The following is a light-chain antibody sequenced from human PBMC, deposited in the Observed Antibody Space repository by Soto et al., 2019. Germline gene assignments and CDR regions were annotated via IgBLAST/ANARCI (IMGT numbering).Light chain of an antibody. V-gene: IGKV1-39*01. CDR1: QTISNS. Sequence: DLQMTQSPSSLSASVGDRVTITCRAGQTISNSLNWYQQKPGKAPKLLIYGASSLQSGVPSRFSGSGSGTDFTLTISSLQPEDFATYYCQQSHSAPLTFGGGTKVEI. CDR3: QQSHSAPLT. J-gene: IGKJ4*01. CDR2: GAS.